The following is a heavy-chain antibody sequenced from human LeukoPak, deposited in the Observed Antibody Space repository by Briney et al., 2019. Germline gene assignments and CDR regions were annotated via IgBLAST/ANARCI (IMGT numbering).Heavy chain of an antibody. D-gene: IGHD4-23*01. J-gene: IGHJ4*02. CDR3: ARVRGTTVVSGPFDY. CDR2: INHSGST. V-gene: IGHV4-34*01. CDR1: GGSFSGHY. Sequence: SETLSLTCAVYGGSFSGHYWSWIRQPPGKGLEWIGEINHSGSTNYNPSLKSRVTISVDTSKNQFSLKLSSVTAADTAVYYCARVRGTTVVSGPFDYWGQGTLVTVSS.